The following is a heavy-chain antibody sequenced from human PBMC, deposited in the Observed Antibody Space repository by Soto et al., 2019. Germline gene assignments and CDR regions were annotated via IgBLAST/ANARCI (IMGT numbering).Heavy chain of an antibody. V-gene: IGHV4-59*01. J-gene: IGHJ3*02. D-gene: IGHD6-19*01. CDR1: GGSISSYY. CDR2: IYYSGST. Sequence: SETLSLTCTVSGGSISSYYWSWIRQPPGKGLEWIGYIYYSGSTNYNPSLKSRVTISVDTSKNQFSLKLSSVTAADTAVYYCAREVSSGWYSDYAFDIWGQGTMVTVSS. CDR3: AREVSSGWYSDYAFDI.